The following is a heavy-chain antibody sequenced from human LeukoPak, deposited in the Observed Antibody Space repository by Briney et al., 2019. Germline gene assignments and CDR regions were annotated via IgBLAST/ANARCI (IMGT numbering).Heavy chain of an antibody. CDR2: IYTSGST. CDR3: ARDPRFLEWLSGSEWAFDI. CDR1: GGYISSGTYY. Sequence: PSETLSLTCTVSGGYISSGTYYWSWIRQPAGKGLEWIGRIYTSGSTYYNPSLKSRVTISVDTSKNQFSLKLSSVTAADTAVYYCARDPRFLEWLSGSEWAFDIWGQGTMVTVSS. V-gene: IGHV4-61*02. D-gene: IGHD3-3*01. J-gene: IGHJ3*02.